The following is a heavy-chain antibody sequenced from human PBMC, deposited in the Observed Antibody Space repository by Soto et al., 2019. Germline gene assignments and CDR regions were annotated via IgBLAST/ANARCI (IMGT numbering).Heavy chain of an antibody. J-gene: IGHJ6*03. CDR2: INSDGSVS. V-gene: IGHV3-74*02. CDR3: ARGDCVGGTCYSLAGSFYYYMDV. CDR1: GFTFSNYW. D-gene: IGHD2-15*01. Sequence: EVQLVESGGGLVQPGGSLRLSCAASGFTFSNYWMYWVRQAPGKGLEGLSRINSDGSVSSHADSVKGRLTISRDNVKNTLYLHMDSLRAEDTAVYYCARGDCVGGTCYSLAGSFYYYMDVWGKGTTVTVFS.